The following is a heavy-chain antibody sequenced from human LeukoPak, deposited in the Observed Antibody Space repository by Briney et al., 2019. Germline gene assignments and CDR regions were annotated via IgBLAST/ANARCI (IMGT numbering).Heavy chain of an antibody. CDR3: ARASGESY. Sequence: SETLSLTCTVSGGSISSSSYYWSWIRQPPGKGLEWIGYIYYSGSTNYNPSLKSRVTISVDTSKNQFSLKLSSVTAADTAVYYCARASGESYWGQGTLVTVSS. J-gene: IGHJ4*02. CDR2: IYYSGST. D-gene: IGHD1-26*01. V-gene: IGHV4-61*01. CDR1: GGSISSSSYY.